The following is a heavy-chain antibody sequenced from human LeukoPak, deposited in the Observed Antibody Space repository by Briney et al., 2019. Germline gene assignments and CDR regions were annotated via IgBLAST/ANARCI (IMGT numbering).Heavy chain of an antibody. CDR1: GGSFSGYY. J-gene: IGHJ4*02. Sequence: SETLSLTCAVYGGSFSGYYWSWIRQPPGKGLEWIGEINHSGSTNYNPSLKSRVTISVDTSKNQFSLKLSSVTAADTAVYYCAKESRLYYFDYWGQGTLVTVSS. D-gene: IGHD2-15*01. CDR2: INHSGST. V-gene: IGHV4-34*01. CDR3: AKESRLYYFDY.